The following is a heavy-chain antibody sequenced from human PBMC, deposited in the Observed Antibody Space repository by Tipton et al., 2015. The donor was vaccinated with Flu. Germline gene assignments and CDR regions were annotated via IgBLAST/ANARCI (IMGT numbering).Heavy chain of an antibody. V-gene: IGHV1-69*01. CDR3: ATPYSSSSAYYYYGMDV. J-gene: IGHJ6*02. D-gene: IGHD6-6*01. CDR2: IIPIFGTA. Sequence: QLVQSGAEVKKPGSSVKVSCKASGGTFSSYAISWVRQAPGQGLEWMGGIIPIFGTANYAQKFQGRVTITADESTSTAYMELSSLRSEDTAVYYCATPYSSSSAYYYYGMDVWGQGTTVTVSS. CDR1: GGTFSSYA.